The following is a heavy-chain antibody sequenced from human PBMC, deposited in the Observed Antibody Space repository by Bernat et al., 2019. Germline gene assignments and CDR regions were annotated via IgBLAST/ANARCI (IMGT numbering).Heavy chain of an antibody. Sequence: EVQLVESGGGLVKPGGSLRLSCAASGFTFSSYSMNWVRQAPGKGLEWVSYISSSSSYIYYADSVKGRFTISRDNAKNSLYLQMNSLRAEDTAVYYCAAHYDFWSGYYTGFSSDYWGQGTLVTVSS. J-gene: IGHJ4*02. CDR2: ISSSSSYI. CDR3: AAHYDFWSGYYTGFSSDY. V-gene: IGHV3-21*05. D-gene: IGHD3-3*01. CDR1: GFTFSSYS.